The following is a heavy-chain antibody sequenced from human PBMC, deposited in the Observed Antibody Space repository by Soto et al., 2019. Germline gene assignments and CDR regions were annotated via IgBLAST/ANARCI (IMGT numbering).Heavy chain of an antibody. CDR3: ARTTSGDDDEFDC. D-gene: IGHD5-12*01. CDR2: ISTNSGGT. Sequence: ASVKVSCKASGSAFTDYYMQWVREAPGQGLEWMGLISTNSGGTNYAQKFQGRVTMTRDTSISTAHMERISLRSDATAVYYGARTTSGDDDEFDCGRQGSLVTVCS. CDR1: GSAFTDYY. J-gene: IGHJ4*02. V-gene: IGHV1-2*02.